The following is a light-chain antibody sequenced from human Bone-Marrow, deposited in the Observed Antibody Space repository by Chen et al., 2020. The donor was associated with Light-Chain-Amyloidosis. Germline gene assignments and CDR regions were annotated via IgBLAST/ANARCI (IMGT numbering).Light chain of an antibody. V-gene: IGLV3-25*03. CDR1: DLPTKY. CDR2: RDT. Sequence: SYELTQPPSVSVSPGQTARITCSGDDLPTKYAYWYQQKPGQAPVLVIHRDTERPSGISERFSGSSSGTTATLTISGVQAEDEADYHCQSADSSGTYEVIFGGDQADRP. J-gene: IGLJ2*01. CDR3: QSADSSGTYEVI.